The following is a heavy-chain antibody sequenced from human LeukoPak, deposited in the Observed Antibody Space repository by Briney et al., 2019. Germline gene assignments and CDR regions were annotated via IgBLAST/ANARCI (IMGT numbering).Heavy chain of an antibody. J-gene: IGHJ3*02. V-gene: IGHV4-59*01. CDR1: GGSISSYY. CDR3: ARVYYDIFTGYPNDAFDI. CDR2: IYYSGST. Sequence: SETLSLTCTVSGGSISSYYWSWIRQPPGKGLEWIGYIYYSGSTNYNPSLKSRVTISVDTSKNQFSLKLSSVTAADTAVYYCARVYYDIFTGYPNDAFDIWGQGTMVTVSS. D-gene: IGHD3-9*01.